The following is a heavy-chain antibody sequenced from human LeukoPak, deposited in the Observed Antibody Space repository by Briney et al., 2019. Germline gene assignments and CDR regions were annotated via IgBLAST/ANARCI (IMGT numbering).Heavy chain of an antibody. CDR1: GFSFSNYA. V-gene: IGHV3-30-3*02. Sequence: GGSLRLSCAASGFSFSNYAMHWVRQAPGKGLEWVAVISYDGSNKYYADSVKGRFTISRDNSKNTLYLQMNSLRAEDTAVYYCAKIRSVMYYYDSSGYYNVDYWGQGTLVTVSS. CDR2: ISYDGSNK. CDR3: AKIRSVMYYYDSSGYYNVDY. J-gene: IGHJ4*02. D-gene: IGHD3-22*01.